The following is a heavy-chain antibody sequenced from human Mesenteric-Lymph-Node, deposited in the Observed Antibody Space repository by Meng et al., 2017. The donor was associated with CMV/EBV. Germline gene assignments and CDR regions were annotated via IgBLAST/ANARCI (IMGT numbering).Heavy chain of an antibody. Sequence: GGSLRLSCAASGFTFSSYWMHWVRQAPGKGLVWVSRINSDGSSTSYADSVKGRFTISRDNAKNTLYLQMNSLRAEDTAVYYCAREPVRCSSTSCYTFDYWGQGTLVTVSS. D-gene: IGHD2-2*01. V-gene: IGHV3-74*01. CDR2: INSDGSST. CDR3: AREPVRCSSTSCYTFDY. J-gene: IGHJ4*02. CDR1: GFTFSSYW.